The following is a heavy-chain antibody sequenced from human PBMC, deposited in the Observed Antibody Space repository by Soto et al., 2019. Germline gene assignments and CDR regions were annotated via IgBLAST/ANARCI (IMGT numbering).Heavy chain of an antibody. Sequence: GGSLRLSCAASGFTFSSYAMHWVRQAPGKGLGWVAVISYDGSNKYYADSVKGRFTISRDNSKNTLYLQMNSLRAEDTAVYYCAASRYYYDSSGYSTTSGPFDYWGQGTLVTVSS. D-gene: IGHD3-22*01. J-gene: IGHJ4*02. CDR3: AASRYYYDSSGYSTTSGPFDY. CDR1: GFTFSSYA. V-gene: IGHV3-30-3*01. CDR2: ISYDGSNK.